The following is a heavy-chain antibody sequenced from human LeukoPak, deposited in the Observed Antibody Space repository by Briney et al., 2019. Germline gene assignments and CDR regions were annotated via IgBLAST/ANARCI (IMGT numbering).Heavy chain of an antibody. J-gene: IGHJ4*02. Sequence: PGGSLRLSCAASGFTFSNYAMHWVRQAPGKGLEWVALISYDGGNKHYADSVKGRFTISRDDSKNTLYLQINSLRAEDTAVYHCAREVQRYYDFWSGYPYYFDYWGQGTLVTVSS. V-gene: IGHV3-30-3*01. D-gene: IGHD3-3*01. CDR1: GFTFSNYA. CDR2: ISYDGGNK. CDR3: AREVQRYYDFWSGYPYYFDY.